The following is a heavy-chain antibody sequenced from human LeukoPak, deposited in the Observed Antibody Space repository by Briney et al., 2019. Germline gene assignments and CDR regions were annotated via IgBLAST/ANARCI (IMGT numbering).Heavy chain of an antibody. CDR1: GFTFSSYA. J-gene: IGHJ6*02. CDR3: GKCGIAGTGPTRLLSSYYYYYGMDV. Sequence: PGGSLRLSCAASGFTFSSYAMSWVRQAPGKGLEWVSAISGSGGSTYYADSVKGRFTISRDNSKNTLYLQMNSLRAEDTAVYYCGKCGIAGTGPTRLLSSYYYYYGMDVWGQGTTVTVSS. D-gene: IGHD6-13*01. V-gene: IGHV3-23*01. CDR2: ISGSGGST.